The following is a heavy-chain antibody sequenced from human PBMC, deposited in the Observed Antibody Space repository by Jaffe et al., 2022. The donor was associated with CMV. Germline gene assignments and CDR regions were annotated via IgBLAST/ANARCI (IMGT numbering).Heavy chain of an antibody. D-gene: IGHD1-26*01. V-gene: IGHV3-9*01. CDR3: AKDHVPYSGSYYYYYGMDV. J-gene: IGHJ6*02. CDR1: GFTFDDYA. Sequence: EVQLVESGGGLVQPGRSLRLSCAASGFTFDDYAMHWVRQAPGKGLEWVSGISWNSGSIGYADSVKGRFTISRDNAKNSLYLQMNSLRAEDTALYYCAKDHVPYSGSYYYYYGMDVWGQGTTVTVSS. CDR2: ISWNSGSI.